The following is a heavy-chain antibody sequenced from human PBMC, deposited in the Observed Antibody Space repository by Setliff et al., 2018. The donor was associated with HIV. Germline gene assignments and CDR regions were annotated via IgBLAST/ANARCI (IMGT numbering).Heavy chain of an antibody. J-gene: IGHJ5*02. CDR1: GGSISSTNW. CDR3: ARVAAGTYGKGDWFDP. V-gene: IGHV4-4*02. D-gene: IGHD3-10*01. CDR2: IYHSGDT. Sequence: NPSETLSLTCAVSGGSISSTNWWNWVRQPPGKGLEWIGEIYHSGDTNYNPSLKSRVTISVDKSKNQFSLKLTSVTAADTAVYYCARVAAGTYGKGDWFDPWGQGTQVTVS.